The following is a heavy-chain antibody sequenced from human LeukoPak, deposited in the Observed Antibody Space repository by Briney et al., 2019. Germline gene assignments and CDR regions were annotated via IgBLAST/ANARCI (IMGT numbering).Heavy chain of an antibody. CDR2: IYYSGST. CDR3: ARDGGGTFDY. D-gene: IGHD3-16*01. J-gene: IGHJ4*02. CDR1: GGSISSYY. Sequence: SETLSLTCTVSGGSISSYYWSWIRQPPGKGLEWIGYIYYSGSTNYNPSLKSRVTISVDTSKNQFSLKLSSVTAADTAVYYCARDGGGTFDYWGQGTLVTVSS. V-gene: IGHV4-59*01.